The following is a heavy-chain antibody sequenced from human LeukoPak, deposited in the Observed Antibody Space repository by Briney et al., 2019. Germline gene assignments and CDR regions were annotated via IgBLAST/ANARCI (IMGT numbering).Heavy chain of an antibody. Sequence: PSETLSLTCTVSGGSISSYYWSWIRQPPGKGLEWIGYIYYSGSTNYNPSLKSRVTISVDTSKNQFSLKLSSVTAADTAVYYCARETSYRSGYYSHFDYWGQGTLVTVSS. CDR2: IYYSGST. CDR3: ARETSYRSGYYSHFDY. D-gene: IGHD3-22*01. CDR1: GGSISSYY. V-gene: IGHV4-59*01. J-gene: IGHJ4*02.